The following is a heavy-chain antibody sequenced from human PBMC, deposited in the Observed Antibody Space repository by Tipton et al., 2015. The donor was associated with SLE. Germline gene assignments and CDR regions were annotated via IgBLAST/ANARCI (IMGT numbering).Heavy chain of an antibody. CDR3: AKEPGGVTLGY. CDR2: ITGAFDT. CDR1: GFTFSDYW. Sequence: YLRLSCAASGFTFSDYWMTWVRQAPGKGLEWVSTITGAFDTYYTDSVQGRFTISRDNSKNSLYLQMNSLRAEDTAVYYCAKEPGGVTLGYWGQGTLFTVSS. D-gene: IGHD2-21*02. V-gene: IGHV3-23*01. J-gene: IGHJ4*02.